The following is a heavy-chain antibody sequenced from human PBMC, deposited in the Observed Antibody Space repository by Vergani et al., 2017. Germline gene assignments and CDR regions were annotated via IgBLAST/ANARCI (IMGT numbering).Heavy chain of an antibody. CDR3: AATLLEGWDFSEYYMDV. J-gene: IGHJ6*03. Sequence: EVQLVESGGGLVKPGGSLTLSSPPSLFTFSPSTIHWVRPSPRQALPGVSSISTSSSYIYYADSVKGRFTISRDNAKNSLYLQMNSLRAEDTAVYYCAATLLEGWDFSEYYMDVWGKGTTVTVSS. CDR2: ISTSSSYI. D-gene: IGHD3-3*01. V-gene: IGHV3-21*01. CDR1: LFTFSPST.